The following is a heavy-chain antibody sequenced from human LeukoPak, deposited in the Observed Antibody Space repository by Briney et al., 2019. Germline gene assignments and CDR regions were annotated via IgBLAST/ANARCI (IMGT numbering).Heavy chain of an antibody. CDR2: INSDGSST. CDR1: GFTFSSYW. Sequence: GGSLRLSCAASGFTFSSYWMHWVRQAPGKGLVWVSRINSDGSSTSYADSVKGRFTISRDNAKNTLYLQMNSLRAEDTAVYYCARVRTTGTTDYYYGMDVWGKGTTVNVSS. J-gene: IGHJ6*04. V-gene: IGHV3-74*01. CDR3: ARVRTTGTTDYYYGMDV. D-gene: IGHD1-1*01.